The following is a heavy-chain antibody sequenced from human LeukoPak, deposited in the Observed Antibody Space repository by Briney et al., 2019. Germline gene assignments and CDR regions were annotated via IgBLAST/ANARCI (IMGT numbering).Heavy chain of an antibody. CDR2: ISSSSSYI. CDR3: ARAGFSYYDSSGLPYY. D-gene: IGHD3-22*01. Sequence: MTGGSLRLSCAASGFTFSSDGMSWVRQAPGEGLEWVSSISSSSSYIYYADSVKGRFTISRDNAKNSLYLQMNSLRAEDTAVYYCARAGFSYYDSSGLPYYWGQGTLVTVSS. V-gene: IGHV3-21*01. CDR1: GFTFSSDG. J-gene: IGHJ4*02.